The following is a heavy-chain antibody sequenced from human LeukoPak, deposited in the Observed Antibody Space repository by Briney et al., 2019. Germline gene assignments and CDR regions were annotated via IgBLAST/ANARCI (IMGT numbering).Heavy chain of an antibody. CDR1: GYSFTKYS. V-gene: IGHV5-51*01. J-gene: IGHJ4*02. Sequence: GESLKISRKAAGYSFTKYSIGWVRQMPGKGLEWMGIVYPDDSETRFSTPFEGQVTFSIDSSINTAYLQRNSLKASDSAMYYCARKSDTKAPDYWGQGTLVTVSS. CDR3: ARKSDTKAPDY. CDR2: VYPDDSET. D-gene: IGHD5-18*01.